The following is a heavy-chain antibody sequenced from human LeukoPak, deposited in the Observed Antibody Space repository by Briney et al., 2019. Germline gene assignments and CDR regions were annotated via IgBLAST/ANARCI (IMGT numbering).Heavy chain of an antibody. CDR3: ARDSSSYYFDY. D-gene: IGHD6-6*01. Sequence: GGSLRLSCAASGFTFSNYGMNWVRQAPGKGLEWVSSISSSSSSIYYADSLKGRFTISRDNAKTSLYLQMNSLRAEDTAVYYCARDSSSYYFDYWGQGTLVTVSS. V-gene: IGHV3-21*01. CDR1: GFTFSNYG. J-gene: IGHJ4*02. CDR2: ISSSSSSI.